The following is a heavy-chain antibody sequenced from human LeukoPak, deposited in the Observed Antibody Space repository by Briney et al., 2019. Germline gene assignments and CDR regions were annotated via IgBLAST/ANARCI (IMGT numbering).Heavy chain of an antibody. V-gene: IGHV3-30-3*01. CDR2: ISYDGSNK. CDR1: GLTFSSYA. Sequence: PSGRSLRLSCAASGLTFSSYAMHWVRQAPGKGLEWVAVISYDGSNKYYADSVKGRFTISRDNSKNTLYLQMNSLRAEDTAVYYCAREGGSYPFFDYWGQGTLVTVSS. D-gene: IGHD3-16*01. CDR3: AREGGSYPFFDY. J-gene: IGHJ4*02.